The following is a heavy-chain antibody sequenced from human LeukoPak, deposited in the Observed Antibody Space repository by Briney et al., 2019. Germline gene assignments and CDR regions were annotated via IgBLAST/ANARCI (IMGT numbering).Heavy chain of an antibody. CDR1: GFTFSSYD. D-gene: IGHD6-6*01. V-gene: IGHV3-48*03. CDR3: AREYSSSSRYFDY. J-gene: IGHJ4*02. Sequence: GGSLSLSCAASGFTFSSYDMNWVRQAQGKGLEWVSYISSSGSTIYYADPVKGRFTISRDNAKNSLYLQMNSLRAEDTAVYYCAREYSSSSRYFDYWGQGTLVTVSS. CDR2: ISSSGSTI.